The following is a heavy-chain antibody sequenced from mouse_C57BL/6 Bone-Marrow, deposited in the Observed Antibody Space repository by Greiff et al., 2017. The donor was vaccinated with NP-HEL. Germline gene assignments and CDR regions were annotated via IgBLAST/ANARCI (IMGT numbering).Heavy chain of an antibody. CDR2: IDPSDSYT. Sequence: VQLQQPGAELVRPGTSVKLSCKASGYTFTSYWMHWVKQRPGQGLEWIGVIDPSDSYTNYNQKFKGKATLTVDTSSSTAYMQLSSLTSEDSAVYYCARYLDVDALAYWGQGTLVTVSA. J-gene: IGHJ3*01. CDR3: ARYLDVDALAY. CDR1: GYTFTSYW. V-gene: IGHV1-59*01.